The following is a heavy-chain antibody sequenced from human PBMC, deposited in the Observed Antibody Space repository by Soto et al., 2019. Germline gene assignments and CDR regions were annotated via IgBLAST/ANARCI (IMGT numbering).Heavy chain of an antibody. CDR2: IYSGGTT. J-gene: IGHJ6*02. CDR1: GFTVSSNY. CDR3: AKCRYDFWSGYTGYYYYGMDV. V-gene: IGHV3-66*01. Sequence: EVQLVESGGGLVQPGESLRLSCAASGFTVSSNYMSWVRQAPGKGLEWVSVIYSGGTTYYADSVKGRFTISRDNSKNTLYLQMNSLRAEDTAVYYCAKCRYDFWSGYTGYYYYGMDVWGQGTTVTVSS. D-gene: IGHD3-3*01.